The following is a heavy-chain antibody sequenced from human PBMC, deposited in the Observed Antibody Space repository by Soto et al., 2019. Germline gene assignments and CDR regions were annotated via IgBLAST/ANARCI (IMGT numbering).Heavy chain of an antibody. V-gene: IGHV4-38-2*02. CDR2: IYHSGST. Sequence: SETLSLTCAVSGYSISSGYYWGWIRQPPGKGLEWIGSIYHSGSTYYNPSLKSRVTISVDTSKNQFSLKLSSVTAADTAVYYCARDVGYSYGYLDYWGQGTLITVSS. CDR3: ARDVGYSYGYLDY. J-gene: IGHJ4*02. D-gene: IGHD5-18*01. CDR1: GYSISSGYY.